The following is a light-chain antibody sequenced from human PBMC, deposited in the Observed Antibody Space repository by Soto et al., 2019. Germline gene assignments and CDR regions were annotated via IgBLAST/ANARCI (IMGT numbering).Light chain of an antibody. Sequence: QSALTQHASVSGSPGQSITISCTGSSNDVGAFNYVSWYRHSPGEAPKVLIRGVSIRPSGVSIRFSASKSANTASLTISGLQAEDEALYYCSSYTTSNTWVFGGGTKVTVL. CDR1: SNDVGAFNY. J-gene: IGLJ3*02. CDR2: GVS. V-gene: IGLV2-14*03. CDR3: SSYTTSNTWV.